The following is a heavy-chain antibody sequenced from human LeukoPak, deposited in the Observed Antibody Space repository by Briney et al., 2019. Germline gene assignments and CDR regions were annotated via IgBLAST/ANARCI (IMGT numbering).Heavy chain of an antibody. D-gene: IGHD3-3*01. Sequence: ASVKVSCKASGYTFTGYYMHWVRQAPGQGLEWMGWINPNSGGTNYAQKFQGRATMTRDTSISTAYMELSRLRSDDTAVYYCARVRYDFWSGYFGDLDAFDIWGQGTMVTVSS. J-gene: IGHJ3*02. CDR2: INPNSGGT. CDR1: GYTFTGYY. CDR3: ARVRYDFWSGYFGDLDAFDI. V-gene: IGHV1-2*02.